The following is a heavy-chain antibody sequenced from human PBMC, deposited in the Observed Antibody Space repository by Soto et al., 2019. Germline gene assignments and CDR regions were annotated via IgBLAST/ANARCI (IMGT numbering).Heavy chain of an antibody. J-gene: IGHJ3*02. V-gene: IGHV1-18*01. CDR1: GYSFITIG. CDR3: ARGRYDFWSGYEFVHAFDI. CDR2: ISPHKGNT. Sequence: ASVKVSCKASGYSFITIGISWVRQAPGQGLEWMGWISPHKGNTNYAQNFQGRVTMTTDTSTSTAYMELRSLRSDDTAVYYCARGRYDFWSGYEFVHAFDIWGQGTMVTVSS. D-gene: IGHD3-3*01.